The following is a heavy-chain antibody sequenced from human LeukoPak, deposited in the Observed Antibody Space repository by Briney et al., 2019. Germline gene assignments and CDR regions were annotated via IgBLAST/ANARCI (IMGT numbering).Heavy chain of an antibody. J-gene: IGHJ4*02. CDR3: AKDLLGYYYDSSGDFDY. CDR2: ISYDGSNK. D-gene: IGHD3-22*01. V-gene: IGHV3-30*18. CDR1: GFSFSTYW. Sequence: GGSLRLSCAPSGFSFSTYWMSWVRQAPGKGLEWVAVISYDGSNKYYADSVKGRFTISRDNSKNTLYLQMNSLRAEDTAVYYCAKDLLGYYYDSSGDFDYWGQGTLVTVSS.